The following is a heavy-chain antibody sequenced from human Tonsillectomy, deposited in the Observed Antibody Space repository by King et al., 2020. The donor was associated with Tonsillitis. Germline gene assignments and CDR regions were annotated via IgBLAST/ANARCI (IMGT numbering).Heavy chain of an antibody. CDR3: VRASGAMGATWFDP. Sequence: QLVQSGAEVKKPGASVNVSCKASGYTFTNYAVTWVRQAPGQGLEWVGWINAYSGYTKYAEKFQGRVTMTTDTSTSTGYMELRNLRPDDTAVYYCVRASGAMGATWFDPWGQGTRVTVSS. CDR1: GYTFTNYA. CDR2: INAYSGYT. J-gene: IGHJ5*02. D-gene: IGHD2-8*02. V-gene: IGHV1-18*04.